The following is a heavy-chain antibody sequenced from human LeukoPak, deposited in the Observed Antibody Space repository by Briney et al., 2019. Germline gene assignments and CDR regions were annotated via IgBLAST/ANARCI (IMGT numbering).Heavy chain of an antibody. D-gene: IGHD4-17*01. Sequence: SVKVSCKASGGTFSSYAISWVRQAPGQGLEWMGGIIPIFGTANYAQKFQGRVTITADKSTSTAYMELSSLRSEDTAVYYCAGGTLDYGDYYYYYYMDVWGKGTTVTVSS. CDR1: GGTFSSYA. CDR2: IIPIFGTA. J-gene: IGHJ6*03. CDR3: AGGTLDYGDYYYYYYMDV. V-gene: IGHV1-69*06.